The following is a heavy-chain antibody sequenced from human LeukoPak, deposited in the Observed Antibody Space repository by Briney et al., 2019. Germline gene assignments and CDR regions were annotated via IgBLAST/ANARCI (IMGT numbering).Heavy chain of an antibody. CDR1: GGSFSGYY. Sequence: PSETLSLTCAVYGGSFSGYYWSWIRQPPGKGLEWIGEINHSGSTNYNPSLKSRVTISVDTSKNQFSLKLSSVTAADTAVYYCARSYYYDSSGYRWGDYYYYCMDVWGKGTTVTISS. CDR2: INHSGST. V-gene: IGHV4-34*01. D-gene: IGHD3-22*01. J-gene: IGHJ6*03. CDR3: ARSYYYDSSGYRWGDYYYYCMDV.